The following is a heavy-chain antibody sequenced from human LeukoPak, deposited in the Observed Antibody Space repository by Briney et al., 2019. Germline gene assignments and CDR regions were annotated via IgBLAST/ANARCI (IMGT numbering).Heavy chain of an antibody. CDR3: ARRPYMDV. CDR2: IKQDGSEK. J-gene: IGHJ6*04. Sequence: PAGGSLRLSCAASGSTFSSYWMSWVRQAPGKGLEWVANIKQDGSEKYYVDSVKGRFTISRDNAKNSLYLQMNSLRAEDTAVYYCARRPYMDVWGKGTTVTVPS. V-gene: IGHV3-7*03. CDR1: GSTFSSYW.